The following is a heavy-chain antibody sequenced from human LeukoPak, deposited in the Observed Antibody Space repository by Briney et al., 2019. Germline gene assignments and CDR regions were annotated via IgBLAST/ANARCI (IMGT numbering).Heavy chain of an antibody. Sequence: GGSLRLSCAASGFTFSDYNMNWVRQAPGKGLEWVANIKQDGSEKSYVDSVKGRFAISRDNAKNSLYLQMNSLRAEDTAVYYCARVDGRYYYYYGMDVWGHGTTVTVSS. V-gene: IGHV3-7*01. CDR3: ARVDGRYYYYYGMDV. D-gene: IGHD6-19*01. J-gene: IGHJ6*02. CDR2: IKQDGSEK. CDR1: GFTFSDYN.